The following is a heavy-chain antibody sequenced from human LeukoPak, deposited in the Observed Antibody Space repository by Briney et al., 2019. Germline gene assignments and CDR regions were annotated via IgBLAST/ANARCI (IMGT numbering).Heavy chain of an antibody. Sequence: QPGGSLRLSCAASGFTFSSYEMNWVRQAPGKGLEWVSYISSSGSTIYYADSVKGRFTISRDNAKNSLFLQMNSLRAEDTAVYYCARVSAPQVHFDYWGQGTLVTVSS. CDR1: GFTFSSYE. J-gene: IGHJ4*02. CDR2: ISSSGSTI. V-gene: IGHV3-48*03. CDR3: ARVSAPQVHFDY. D-gene: IGHD2-8*01.